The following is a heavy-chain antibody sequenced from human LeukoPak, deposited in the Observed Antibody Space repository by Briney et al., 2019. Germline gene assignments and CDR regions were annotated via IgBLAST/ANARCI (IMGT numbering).Heavy chain of an antibody. V-gene: IGHV1-2*02. CDR3: ARARDGYSPFDY. CDR2: INPNSGGT. Sequence: GASVKVSCKASGYTFTDYYMLWVRQAPGQGLEWVAWINPNSGGTNYAQKFQGRVTLTRDTSISTAYMELNSLRSEDTAVYYCARARDGYSPFDYWGQGTLVTVSS. J-gene: IGHJ4*02. D-gene: IGHD5-24*01. CDR1: GYTFTDYY.